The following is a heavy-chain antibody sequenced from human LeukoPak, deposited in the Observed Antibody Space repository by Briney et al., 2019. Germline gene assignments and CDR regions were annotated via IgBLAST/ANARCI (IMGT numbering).Heavy chain of an antibody. V-gene: IGHV3-48*03. CDR1: GFTFSSYE. D-gene: IGHD6-19*01. CDR2: ISSSGSTI. CDR3: ARGGGQWLVRGDY. Sequence: GESLRLSCAASGFTFSSYEMNWVRQAPGKGLEWVSYISSSGSTIYYADSVKGRFTISRDNAKNSLYLQMNSLRAEDTAVYYCARGGGQWLVRGDYWGQGTLVTVSS. J-gene: IGHJ4*02.